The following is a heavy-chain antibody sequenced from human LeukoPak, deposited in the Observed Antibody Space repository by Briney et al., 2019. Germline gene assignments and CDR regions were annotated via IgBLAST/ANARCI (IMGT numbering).Heavy chain of an antibody. CDR3: APLSIPSGEFDC. Sequence: GASLRLSCAASGFTFSNQGMSWVRQAPGKGLEWVSSISGSGSSTYYADSVKGRFTISRDNSKNTLYLQMNTLRAEDTAVYYCAPLSIPSGEFDCWGQGTLVTVSS. V-gene: IGHV3-23*01. CDR1: GFTFSNQG. J-gene: IGHJ4*02. CDR2: ISGSGSST. D-gene: IGHD2-2*01.